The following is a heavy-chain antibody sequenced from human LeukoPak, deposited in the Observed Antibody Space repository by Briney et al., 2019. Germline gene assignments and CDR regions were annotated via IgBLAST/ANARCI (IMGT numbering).Heavy chain of an antibody. V-gene: IGHV3-7*03. D-gene: IGHD4-17*01. J-gene: IGHJ4*02. CDR1: GFSFSTYW. CDR3: ARVSPTVTSLDY. CDR2: IKQDGSQK. Sequence: GGSLRLSCAASGFSFSTYWMSWVRQAPGKGLEWLANIKQDGSQKYYVDSVKDRFTISRDNAKNSLYLQLDSLRADDTAVYYCARVSPTVTSLDYWGQGTLVTVSS.